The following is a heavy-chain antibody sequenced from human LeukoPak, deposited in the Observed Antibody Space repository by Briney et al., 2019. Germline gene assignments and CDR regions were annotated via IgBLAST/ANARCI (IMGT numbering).Heavy chain of an antibody. Sequence: HPSETLSLTCAVYGGSFSGYYWSWIRQPPGKGLEWIGEINHSGSTNYNPSLKSRVTISVDTSKNQFSLKLSSVTAADTAVYYCARGGGYYYLDYFDYWGQGTLVTVSS. CDR1: GGSFSGYY. D-gene: IGHD3-22*01. V-gene: IGHV4-34*01. CDR3: ARGGGYYYLDYFDY. CDR2: INHSGST. J-gene: IGHJ4*02.